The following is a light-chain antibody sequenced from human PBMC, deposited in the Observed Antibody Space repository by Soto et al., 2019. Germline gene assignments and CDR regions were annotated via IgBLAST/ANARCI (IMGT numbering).Light chain of an antibody. CDR2: GAS. V-gene: IGKV3-15*01. CDR3: QQYDNWPPVT. J-gene: IGKJ5*01. CDR1: QSVSSN. Sequence: EIVMTQSPATLSVSPGERATLSCRASQSVSSNLAWYQQKPGQAPRLLIYGASTRATGVPARFSGSGSGTEFTLTISGLQSEDFAVYYCQQYDNWPPVTFGQGSRLEIK.